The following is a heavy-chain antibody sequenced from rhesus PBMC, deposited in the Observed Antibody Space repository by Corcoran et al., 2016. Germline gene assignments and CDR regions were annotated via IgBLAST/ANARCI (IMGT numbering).Heavy chain of an antibody. CDR1: GGSVSSNSAD. D-gene: IGHD6S26*01. Sequence: QVQLQESGPGLVKPSQTLSLTCAIAGGSVSSNSADGNWIRQSPSRGLEWLVRTYYKSKCYNAYAQSVQNRISINPDTSKNQFSLQLNSVTPEDMAVYYCARAGISAAGLDYWGQGVLVTVSS. V-gene: IGHV6-1*01. J-gene: IGHJ4*01. CDR2: TYYKSKCYN. CDR3: ARAGISAAGLDY.